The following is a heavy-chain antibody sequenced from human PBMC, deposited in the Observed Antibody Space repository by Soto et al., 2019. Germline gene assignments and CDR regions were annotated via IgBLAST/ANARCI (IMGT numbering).Heavy chain of an antibody. J-gene: IGHJ4*02. CDR1: GIEFSNYA. CDR3: ARDLLTLYGSGRPDY. V-gene: IGHV3-30-3*01. CDR2: ISYDGSNK. D-gene: IGHD3-10*01. Sequence: LRLSCVASGIEFSNYAMSWVRQAPGKGLEWVAVISYDGSNKYYADSVKGRFTISRDNSKNTLYLQMNSLRAEDTAVYYCARDLLTLYGSGRPDYWGQGTLVTVSS.